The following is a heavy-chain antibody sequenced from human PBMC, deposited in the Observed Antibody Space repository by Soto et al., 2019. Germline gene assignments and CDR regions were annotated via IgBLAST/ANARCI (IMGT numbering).Heavy chain of an antibody. CDR3: ARPKYCGGDCYSSYDY. CDR2: INHSGST. CDR1: GGSFSGYY. V-gene: IGHV4-34*01. D-gene: IGHD2-21*02. J-gene: IGHJ4*02. Sequence: PSETLSLTCAVYGGSFSGYYWSWIRQPPGKGLEWIGEINHSGSTNYNPSLKSRVTISVDTSKNQFSLKLSSVTAADTAVYYCARPKYCGGDCYSSYDYWGQGTLVTVSS.